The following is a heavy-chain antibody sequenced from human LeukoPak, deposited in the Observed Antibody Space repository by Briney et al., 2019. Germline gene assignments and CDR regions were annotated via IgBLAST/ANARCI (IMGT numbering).Heavy chain of an antibody. CDR2: IYYSGST. V-gene: IGHV4-31*03. CDR3: ATNTVTTYDAFDI. Sequence: PSETLSLTCTVSGGSISSGGYYWSWIRQHPGTGLEWIGYIYYSGSTYYNPSLKSRVTISVDTSKNQFSLKLSSVTAADTAVYYCATNTVTTYDAFDIWGQGTMVTVSS. CDR1: GGSISSGGYY. D-gene: IGHD4-17*01. J-gene: IGHJ3*02.